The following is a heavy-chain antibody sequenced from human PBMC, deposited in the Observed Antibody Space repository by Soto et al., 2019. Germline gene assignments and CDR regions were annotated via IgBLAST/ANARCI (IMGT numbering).Heavy chain of an antibody. J-gene: IGHJ4*02. Sequence: EGSLRLSCAASGFTFSSYRMNWVRQGPVKGLEWVSYISSSSSTIYYADSVKGRFTISRDNAKNSLYLQMNSLRDEDTAVYYCARDPTYYYDSSGYYDYWGQGTLVTVSS. D-gene: IGHD3-22*01. CDR2: ISSSSSTI. CDR3: ARDPTYYYDSSGYYDY. V-gene: IGHV3-48*02. CDR1: GFTFSSYR.